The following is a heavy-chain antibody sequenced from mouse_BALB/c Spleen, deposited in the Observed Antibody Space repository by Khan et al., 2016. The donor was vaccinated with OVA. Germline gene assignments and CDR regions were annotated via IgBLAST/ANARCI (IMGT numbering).Heavy chain of an antibody. CDR2: ISSGGHYT. Sequence: QLVQSGGGVVKPGGSLKLSCSASGFTFSSYAMSWVRQTPEKRLEWVATISSGGHYTFYPDSVKGRFTISRDSAKNTLYLQMSSLRSEDTAMYYCARSLVDYYAMDYWGQGTSVTVSS. CDR3: ARSLVDYYAMDY. D-gene: IGHD2-2*01. V-gene: IGHV5-9-3*01. J-gene: IGHJ4*01. CDR1: GFTFSSYA.